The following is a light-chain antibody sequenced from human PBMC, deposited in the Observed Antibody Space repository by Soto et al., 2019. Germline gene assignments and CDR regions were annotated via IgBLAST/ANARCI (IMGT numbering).Light chain of an antibody. V-gene: IGLV2-14*03. CDR2: DVS. CDR1: SSDVGGYNY. CDR3: CSYAGSGTLYV. J-gene: IGLJ1*01. Sequence: QSALTQPASGSVSPGQSINISCTGTSSDVGGYNYVSWYQHHPGKAPKLIIYDVSNRPSGVSNPFSGSKSGNTASLTISGLQPEDEADYYCCSYAGSGTLYVFGTGTKVTVL.